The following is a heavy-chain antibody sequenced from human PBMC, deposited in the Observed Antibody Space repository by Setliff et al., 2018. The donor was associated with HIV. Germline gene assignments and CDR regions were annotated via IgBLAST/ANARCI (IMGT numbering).Heavy chain of an antibody. V-gene: IGHV3-74*01. CDR2: INTDGSST. J-gene: IGHJ5*02. CDR1: GFTFSSYW. CDR3: ARVASGYDYGWLDP. Sequence: GGSLRLSCAASGFTFSSYWMHWVRQAPGKGLVWVSRINTDGSSTSYADSVKGRFTVSRDNAKNTLYLQMNSLRAEDTAVYYCARVASGYDYGWLDPWGQGTLVTVSS. D-gene: IGHD5-12*01.